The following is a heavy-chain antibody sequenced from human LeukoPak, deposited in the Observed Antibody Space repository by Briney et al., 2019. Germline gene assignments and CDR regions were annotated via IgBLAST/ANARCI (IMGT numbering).Heavy chain of an antibody. CDR3: ARDGVLVGSTVLNY. CDR1: GGTFSSYA. D-gene: IGHD1-26*01. CDR2: VNPKSGDT. V-gene: IGHV1-2*02. Sequence: GASVKVSCKASGGTFSSYAISWVRQAPGQGLEWMGWVNPKSGDTKYAQKFQDRISMTRDTSISTAYMEVNRLTSDDSAVYYCARDGVLVGSTVLNYWGQGTLVTVAS. J-gene: IGHJ4*01.